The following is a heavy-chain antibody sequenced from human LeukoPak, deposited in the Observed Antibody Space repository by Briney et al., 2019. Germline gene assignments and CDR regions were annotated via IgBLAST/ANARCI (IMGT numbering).Heavy chain of an antibody. J-gene: IGHJ4*02. CDR3: TRDPYYYDSSGYYRY. Sequence: GGSLRLSRTASGFTFGDYAMSWVRQAPGKGLEWVGFIRSKAYGGTTEYAASVKGRFTISRDDSKSIAYLQMNSLKTEDTAVYYCTRDPYYYDSSGYYRYWGQGTLVTVSS. D-gene: IGHD3-22*01. CDR2: IRSKAYGGTT. CDR1: GFTFGDYA. V-gene: IGHV3-49*04.